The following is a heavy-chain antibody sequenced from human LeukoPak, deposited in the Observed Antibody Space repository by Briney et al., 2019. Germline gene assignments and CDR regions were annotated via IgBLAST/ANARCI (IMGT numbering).Heavy chain of an antibody. CDR3: ARAWPHDSSGYPIGGNAFDI. J-gene: IGHJ3*02. Sequence: SETLSLTCTVSGGSISSDDYYWSWIRQPPGKGLEWIGYIYYSGNTYYNPSLKSRVTISVDTSKNQFSLKLSSVTAADTAVYYCARAWPHDSSGYPIGGNAFDIWGQGTMVIASS. CDR1: GGSISSDDYY. V-gene: IGHV4-30-4*01. CDR2: IYYSGNT. D-gene: IGHD3-22*01.